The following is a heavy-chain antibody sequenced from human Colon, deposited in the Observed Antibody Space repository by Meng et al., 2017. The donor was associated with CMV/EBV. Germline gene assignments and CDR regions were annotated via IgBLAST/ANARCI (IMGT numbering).Heavy chain of an antibody. CDR1: GGTFPYYY. CDR3: ARGSYYSGNYPRRQYFEY. V-gene: IGHV4-34*01. Sequence: SETLSLTCVVDGGTFPYYYWSWIRQTPEKGLEWIGEVDHDGTVKGSASLDGRVIISADAASRRFSQNLTSVTAADSGVYFCARGSYYSGNYPRRQYFEYWGQGTQVTVSS. D-gene: IGHD3-22*01. CDR2: VDHDGTV. J-gene: IGHJ4*02.